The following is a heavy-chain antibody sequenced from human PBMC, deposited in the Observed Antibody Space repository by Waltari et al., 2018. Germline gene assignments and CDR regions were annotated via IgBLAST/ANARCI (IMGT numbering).Heavy chain of an antibody. Sequence: QLQLQESGPGLVTPSETLSLTCTVSGGSISSSSYYWGWIRQPPGKGLEWIGSIYYRGSTYYNPALKSRVTISVDTSKNQFSLKLSSVTAADTAVYYCASGIATAPDYWGQGTLVTVSS. V-gene: IGHV4-39*01. D-gene: IGHD2-15*01. CDR2: IYYRGST. CDR3: ASGIATAPDY. J-gene: IGHJ4*02. CDR1: GGSISSSSYY.